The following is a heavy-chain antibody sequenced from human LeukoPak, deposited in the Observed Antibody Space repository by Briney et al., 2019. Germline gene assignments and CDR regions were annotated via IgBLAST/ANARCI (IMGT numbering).Heavy chain of an antibody. J-gene: IGHJ4*02. CDR2: IYSGGST. CDR1: GFTVSSNY. V-gene: IGHV3-66*02. D-gene: IGHD3-22*01. Sequence: PGGSLRLSCAASGFTVSSNYMSWVRQAPGKGLEWVSVIYSGGSTYYADSVKGRFTISRDNSKNTLYLQMNSLRAEDTAVYYCARVAPYYYDSSGYYSPRHFDYWGQGTLVTVSS. CDR3: ARVAPYYYDSSGYYSPRHFDY.